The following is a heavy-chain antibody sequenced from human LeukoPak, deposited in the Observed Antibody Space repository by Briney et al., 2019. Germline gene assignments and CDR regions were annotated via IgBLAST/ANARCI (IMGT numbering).Heavy chain of an antibody. V-gene: IGHV3-23*01. CDR2: ISGRGGSK. Sequence: GGSLRLSCAASGFTFRSYAMSWVRQAPGKGLEWVSAISGRGGSKYYADSVKGRFTISRDNSKNTLYLQMNSLRAEDTAVYYCAKDRFWYTSSCYDTDFGDYWGQGTLVTVSS. D-gene: IGHD6-13*01. CDR1: GFTFRSYA. J-gene: IGHJ4*02. CDR3: AKDRFWYTSSCYDTDFGDY.